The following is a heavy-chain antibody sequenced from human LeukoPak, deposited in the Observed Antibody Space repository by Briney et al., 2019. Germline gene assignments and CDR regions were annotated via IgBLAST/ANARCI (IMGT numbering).Heavy chain of an antibody. J-gene: IGHJ4*02. CDR2: IYYSGST. V-gene: IGHV4-30-4*08. CDR1: GGSISRYY. D-gene: IGHD5-18*01. CDR3: AREDTAMVLDY. Sequence: SETLSLTCTVSGGSISRYYWSWIRQPPGKGLEWIGYIYYSGSTYYNPSLKSRVTISVDTSKNQFSLKLSSVTAADTAVYYCAREDTAMVLDYWGQGTLVTVSS.